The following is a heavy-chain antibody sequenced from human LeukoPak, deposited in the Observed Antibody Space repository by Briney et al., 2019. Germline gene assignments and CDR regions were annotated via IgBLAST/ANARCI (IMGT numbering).Heavy chain of an antibody. Sequence: PSETLSLTCTVSGGSISSSSYYWSWIRQPPGKGLEWIGEINHSGSTNYNPSLKSRVTISVDTSKNQFSLKLSSVTAADTAVYYRARQAYSSSWYFQHWGQGTLVTVSS. CDR2: INHSGST. V-gene: IGHV4-39*07. D-gene: IGHD6-13*01. J-gene: IGHJ1*01. CDR1: GGSISSSSYY. CDR3: ARQAYSSSWYFQH.